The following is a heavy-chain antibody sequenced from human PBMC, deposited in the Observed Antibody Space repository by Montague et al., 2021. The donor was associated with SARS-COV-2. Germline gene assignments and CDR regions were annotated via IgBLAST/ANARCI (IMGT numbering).Heavy chain of an antibody. Sequence: CAISGDSVSRNNPAWNWIRQSPSRGLEWLGRTYYGSSWNTDYAVSVKSRITISPHTSKNQFSLHLNTVTPEDTAVYYCARVWNYAFDIWGQGTMVTVSS. CDR2: TYYGSSWNT. CDR1: GDSVSRNNPA. J-gene: IGHJ3*02. D-gene: IGHD1-7*01. V-gene: IGHV6-1*01. CDR3: ARVWNYAFDI.